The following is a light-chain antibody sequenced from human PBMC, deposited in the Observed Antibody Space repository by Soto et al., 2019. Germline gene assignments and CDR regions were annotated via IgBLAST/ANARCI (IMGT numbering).Light chain of an antibody. V-gene: IGKV3-20*01. J-gene: IGKJ1*01. CDR2: GAS. CDR3: QQSGGT. Sequence: EIVLTQSPGTLSLSPGERATLSCRASQSVSSSYLAWYQQKPGQAPRLLIYGASSRATAITDRFSGSGSGTDFTLTISKLEPEDFAVYYCQQSGGTFGQGTKVEIK. CDR1: QSVSSSY.